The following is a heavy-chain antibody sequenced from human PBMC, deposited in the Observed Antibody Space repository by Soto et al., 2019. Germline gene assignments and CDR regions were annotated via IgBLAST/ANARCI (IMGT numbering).Heavy chain of an antibody. D-gene: IGHD6-13*01. CDR3: ASPIAAAGNYYYYGMDV. Sequence: PGESLKISCNGSGYSFTIYWISWVRQMPGKGLEWMGRIDPSDSYTNYSPSFQGHVTISADKSISTAYLQWSSLKASDTAMYYCASPIAAAGNYYYYGMDVWGQGTTVTVSS. CDR1: GYSFTIYW. V-gene: IGHV5-10-1*01. CDR2: IDPSDSYT. J-gene: IGHJ6*02.